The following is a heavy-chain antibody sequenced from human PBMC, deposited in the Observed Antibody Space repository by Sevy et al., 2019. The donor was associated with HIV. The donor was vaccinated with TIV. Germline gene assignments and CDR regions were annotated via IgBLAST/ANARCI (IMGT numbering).Heavy chain of an antibody. CDR3: ARVSEHYYGSGSYFDY. V-gene: IGHV3-48*02. CDR1: GFTFSSYS. Sequence: GGSLRLSCAASGFTFSSYSMNWVRQAPGKGLEWVSYISSSSSTIYYAGSVKGRFTISRDNAKNPLYLQMNSLRDEDTAVYYCARVSEHYYGSGSYFDYWGQGTLVTVSS. D-gene: IGHD3-10*01. CDR2: ISSSSSTI. J-gene: IGHJ4*02.